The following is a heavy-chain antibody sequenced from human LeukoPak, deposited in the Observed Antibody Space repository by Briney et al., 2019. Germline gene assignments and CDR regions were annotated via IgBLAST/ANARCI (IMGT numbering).Heavy chain of an antibody. V-gene: IGHV4-39*01. D-gene: IGHD2-15*01. CDR3: ASRYCSGGSCPWWFDP. CDR1: GGSISSSSYY. Sequence: SETLSLTCTVSGGSISSSSYYWGWIRQPPGKGLEWIGSIYYSGSTYYNPSPKSRVTISVDTPKNQFSLKLSSVTAADTAVYYCASRYCSGGSCPWWFDPWGQGTLVTVSS. CDR2: IYYSGST. J-gene: IGHJ5*02.